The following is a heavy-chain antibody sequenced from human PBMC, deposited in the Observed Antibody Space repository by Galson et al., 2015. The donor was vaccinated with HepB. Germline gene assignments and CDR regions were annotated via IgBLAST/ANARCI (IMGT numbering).Heavy chain of an antibody. J-gene: IGHJ6*02. CDR3: TTAPPSGYSSSWSYYYYGMDV. D-gene: IGHD6-13*01. Sequence: LRLSCAASGFTFSNAWMSWVRQAPGKGLEWVGRIKSKTDGGTTDYAAPVKGRFTISRDDSKNTLYLQMNSLKTEDTAVYYCTTAPPSGYSSSWSYYYYGMDVWGQGTTVTVSS. CDR1: GFTFSNAW. V-gene: IGHV3-15*01. CDR2: IKSKTDGGTT.